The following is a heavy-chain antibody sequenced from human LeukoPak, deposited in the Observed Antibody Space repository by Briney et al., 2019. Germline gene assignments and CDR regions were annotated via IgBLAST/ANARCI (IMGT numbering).Heavy chain of an antibody. V-gene: IGHV3-9*03. CDR3: AKDKGSSWYPYDAFDI. Sequence: GGSLRLSCAASGFTFDDYAMHWVRQAPGKGLELVSGISWNSGSIGYADSVKGRFTISRDNAKNSLYLQMNSLRAEDMALYYCAKDKGSSWYPYDAFDIWGQGTMVTVFS. D-gene: IGHD6-13*01. CDR1: GFTFDDYA. J-gene: IGHJ3*02. CDR2: ISWNSGSI.